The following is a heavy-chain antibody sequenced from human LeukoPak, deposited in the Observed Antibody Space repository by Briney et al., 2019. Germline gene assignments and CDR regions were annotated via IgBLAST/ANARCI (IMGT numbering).Heavy chain of an antibody. CDR1: GYTFTGYY. CDR3: ARAGSYDSSDY. CDR2: INPNSGGT. Sequence: ASVKVSCKASGYTFTGYYMHWVRRAPGQGLEWVGRINPNSGGTNYAQKFQGRVTMTRDTSISTAYMELSRLRSDDTAVYYCARAGSYDSSDYWGQGTLVTVSS. D-gene: IGHD3-22*01. V-gene: IGHV1-2*06. J-gene: IGHJ4*02.